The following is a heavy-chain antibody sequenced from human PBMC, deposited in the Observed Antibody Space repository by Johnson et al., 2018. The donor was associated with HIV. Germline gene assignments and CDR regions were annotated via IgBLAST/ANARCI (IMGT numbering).Heavy chain of an antibody. CDR3: ARDQDWGYYDSTAFDI. D-gene: IGHD3-22*01. CDR1: GFTFSSYA. V-gene: IGHV3-20*04. CDR2: INWNGGST. J-gene: IGHJ3*02. Sequence: VQLVESGGGLVQRGGSLRLSCAASGFTFSSYAMSWVRQAPGKGLEWVSGINWNGGSTGYADSVKGRFTISRDNAKNALYMQMNSLRPEDTALYYCARDQDWGYYDSTAFDIWGQGTMVTVSS.